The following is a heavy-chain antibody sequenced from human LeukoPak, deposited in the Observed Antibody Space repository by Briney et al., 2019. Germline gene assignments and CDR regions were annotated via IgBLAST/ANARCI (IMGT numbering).Heavy chain of an antibody. CDR3: ARSTEDSSGYYYPSTFDY. V-gene: IGHV3-21*01. Sequence: GGSLRLSCAASGFTFSSYSMNWVRQAPGKGLEWVSSISSSSSYIYYADSVKGRFTISRDNAKNSLYLQMNSLRAEDTAVYYCARSTEDSSGYYYPSTFDYWGQGTLVTVSS. CDR2: ISSSSSYI. D-gene: IGHD3-22*01. CDR1: GFTFSSYS. J-gene: IGHJ4*02.